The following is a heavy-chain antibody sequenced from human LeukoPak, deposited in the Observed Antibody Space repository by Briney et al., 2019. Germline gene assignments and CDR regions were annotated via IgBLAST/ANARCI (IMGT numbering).Heavy chain of an antibody. Sequence: PSETLSLTCTVSGGSISSYYWSWLRQPPGKGLEWIGYICTSGSTNYNPSLKRRLTISVDTSKNQFSLELSSVTAADTAVYYCARVRGGCDSEYYDYYMDVWGKKPAVSVSS. CDR3: ARVRGGCDSEYYDYYMDV. D-gene: IGHD5-12*01. CDR2: ICTSGST. J-gene: IGHJ6*03. V-gene: IGHV4-59*01. CDR1: GGSISSYY.